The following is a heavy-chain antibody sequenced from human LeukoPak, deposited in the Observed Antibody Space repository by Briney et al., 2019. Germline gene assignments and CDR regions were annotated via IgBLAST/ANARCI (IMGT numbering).Heavy chain of an antibody. J-gene: IGHJ4*02. D-gene: IGHD3-16*01. CDR2: INHSGST. CDR1: GGSFSGYY. Sequence: SETLSLTCAVYGGSFSGYYWSWIRQPPGKGLEWIGEINHSGSTNYNPSLKSRVTISVDTSKNQFSLKLSSVTAADTAVYYCARLDYDSTLDCWGQGTLVTVSS. CDR3: ARLDYDSTLDC. V-gene: IGHV4-34*01.